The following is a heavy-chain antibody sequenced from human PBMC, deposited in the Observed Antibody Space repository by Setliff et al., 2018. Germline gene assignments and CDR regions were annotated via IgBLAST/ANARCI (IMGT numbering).Heavy chain of an antibody. J-gene: IGHJ6*03. CDR1: GFTFSSYS. CDR3: ARLALTGYDSSGYYYALEYYYYMDA. D-gene: IGHD3-22*01. V-gene: IGHV3-48*01. CDR2: ISNSGNSI. Sequence: GESLKISCAASGFTFSSYSMKWVRHTPGKGLEWISYISNSGNSIYYADSVKGRFTISRDNANQSLYLQMNSLRAEDTAVYYCARLALTGYDSSGYYYALEYYYYMDAWGKGTTVTVSS.